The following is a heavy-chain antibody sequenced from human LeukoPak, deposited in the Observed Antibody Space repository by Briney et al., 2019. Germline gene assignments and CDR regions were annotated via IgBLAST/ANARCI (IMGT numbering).Heavy chain of an antibody. V-gene: IGHV3-33*06. D-gene: IGHD3-22*01. CDR2: IWYDGSNK. CDR3: AKDNTFINYYDSSGYLDY. Sequence: GGSLRLSCAASGFTFSSYGMHWVRQAPGKGLEWVAVIWYDGSNKYYADSVKGRFTISRDNSKNTLYLQMNSLRAEDTAVYYCAKDNTFINYYDSSGYLDYWGQGTLVTVSS. J-gene: IGHJ4*02. CDR1: GFTFSSYG.